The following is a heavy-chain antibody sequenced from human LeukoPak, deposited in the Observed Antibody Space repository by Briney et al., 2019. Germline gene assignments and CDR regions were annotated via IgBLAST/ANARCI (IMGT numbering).Heavy chain of an antibody. CDR3: ARAGKYNSGKYYFDY. Sequence: GGSLRLSCAASGLTVSDNYMNWVRQAPGKGLEWVSIISNTGITYYSDSVKGRFTISGDNSKNTLFLQMNSLRAEDTAVYHCARAGKYNSGKYYFDYWGQGTLVTVSS. CDR1: GLTVSDNY. CDR2: ISNTGIT. J-gene: IGHJ4*02. V-gene: IGHV3-53*01. D-gene: IGHD1-1*01.